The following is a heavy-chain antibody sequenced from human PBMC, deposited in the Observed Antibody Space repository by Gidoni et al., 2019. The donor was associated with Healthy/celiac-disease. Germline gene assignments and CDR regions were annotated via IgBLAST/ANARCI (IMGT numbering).Heavy chain of an antibody. CDR2: IYTSGST. CDR1: GGSISSYY. D-gene: IGHD4-4*01. V-gene: IGHV4-4*07. J-gene: IGHJ6*02. CDR3: ARERRDYKVHYYYGMDV. Sequence: QVQLQESGPGLVKPSETLSLTCTVSGGSISSYYWSWIRQPAGKGLEWIGRIYTSGSTNYNPSLKSRVTMSVDTSKNQFSLKLSSVTAADTAVYYCARERRDYKVHYYYGMDVWGQGTTVTVSS.